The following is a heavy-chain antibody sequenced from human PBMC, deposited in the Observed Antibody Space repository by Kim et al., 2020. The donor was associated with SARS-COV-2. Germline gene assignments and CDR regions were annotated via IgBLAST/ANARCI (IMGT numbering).Heavy chain of an antibody. J-gene: IGHJ4*02. V-gene: IGHV1-69*01. CDR3: ARHIIGGGSYGYYFDY. D-gene: IGHD1-26*01. Sequence: KFQGRVTITADESTSTAYMELSSLRSEDTAVYYCARHIIGGGSYGYYFDYWGQGTLVTVSS.